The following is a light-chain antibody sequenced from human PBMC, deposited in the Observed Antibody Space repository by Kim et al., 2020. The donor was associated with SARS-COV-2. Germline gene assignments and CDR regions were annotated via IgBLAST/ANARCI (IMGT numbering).Light chain of an antibody. CDR3: SSYTSSSTLE. V-gene: IGLV2-14*01. J-gene: IGLJ3*02. Sequence: QSALTQPASVSGSPGQSITISCTGTSSDVGGYNYVSWYQQHPGKAPKLMIYEVSNRPSGVSNRFSGSKSGNTASLTISGLQAEDEADYYCSSYTSSSTLEFGVGTQLTVL. CDR1: SSDVGGYNY. CDR2: EVS.